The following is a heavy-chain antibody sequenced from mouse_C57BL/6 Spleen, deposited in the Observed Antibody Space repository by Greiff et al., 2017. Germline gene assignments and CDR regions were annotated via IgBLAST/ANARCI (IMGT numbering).Heavy chain of an antibody. V-gene: IGHV1-64*01. Sequence: VQLQQPGAELVKPGASVKLSCKASGYTFTSYWMHWVKQRPGQGLEWIGMIHPNSGSTNYNEKFKSKATLTVDKSSSTAYMQLSSLTSEDSAVYYCARVITTVVAPFDYWGQGTTRTVSS. J-gene: IGHJ2*01. D-gene: IGHD1-1*01. CDR2: IHPNSGST. CDR1: GYTFTSYW. CDR3: ARVITTVVAPFDY.